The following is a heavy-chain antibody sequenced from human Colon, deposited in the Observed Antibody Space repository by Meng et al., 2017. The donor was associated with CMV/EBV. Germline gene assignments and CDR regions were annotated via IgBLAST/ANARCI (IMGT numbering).Heavy chain of an antibody. CDR2: TYYRSRWYN. Sequence: SETLSLTCDISGDSVSSNTAVWNWIRQSPSRGLEWLGRTYYRSRWYNDYAPSVKSRITFIPDTSKNQFSLHLDSVTPEDTAVYFCASCGGACHGPEWGVWGQGTTVTVSS. D-gene: IGHD2-21*01. CDR1: GDSVSSNTAV. V-gene: IGHV6-1*01. CDR3: ASCGGACHGPEWGV. J-gene: IGHJ6*02.